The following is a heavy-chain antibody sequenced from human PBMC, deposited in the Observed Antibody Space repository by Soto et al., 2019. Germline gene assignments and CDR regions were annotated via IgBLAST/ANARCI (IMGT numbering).Heavy chain of an antibody. Sequence: QVQLVQSGAEVKKPGASVKVSCKASGHTFTTYDINWVRQATGQGLEWMGWMNPKSGNTGYAQKFQVRVTMTRNTSISTAYMELSSLRSEDTAMYYCAEGSAAVTTRPMHWGQGTLVTVSS. CDR2: MNPKSGNT. CDR3: AEGSAAVTTRPMH. V-gene: IGHV1-8*01. D-gene: IGHD4-17*01. CDR1: GHTFTTYD. J-gene: IGHJ4*02.